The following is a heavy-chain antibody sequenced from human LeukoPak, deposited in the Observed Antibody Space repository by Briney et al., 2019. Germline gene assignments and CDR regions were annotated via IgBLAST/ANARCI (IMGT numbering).Heavy chain of an antibody. V-gene: IGHV3-30*02. CDR1: GFTFSSYG. J-gene: IGHJ5*02. CDR2: IRYDGSNK. Sequence: AGGSLRLSCAASGFTFSSYGMHWVRQAPGKGLEWVAFIRYDGSNKYYADSVKGRFTISRDNSKNTLYLQMNSLRAEDTAVYCCAKRRVALAGAWGQGTLVTVSS. D-gene: IGHD6-19*01. CDR3: AKRRVALAGA.